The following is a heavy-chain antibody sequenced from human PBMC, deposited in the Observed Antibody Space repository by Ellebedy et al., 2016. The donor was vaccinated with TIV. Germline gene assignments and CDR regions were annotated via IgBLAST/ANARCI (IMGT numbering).Heavy chain of an antibody. Sequence: PGGSLRLSCEASGFTFSSFGMHWVRQAPGKGLEWVAVIWYDGGTQYSADSVKGRFTISRDNSKNTLFLQRNGLRAEDTAVYYCARDRAGIEVAAYFDYWGQGTLVTVSS. CDR1: GFTFSSFG. J-gene: IGHJ4*02. CDR3: ARDRAGIEVAAYFDY. V-gene: IGHV3-33*01. D-gene: IGHD6-19*01. CDR2: IWYDGGTQ.